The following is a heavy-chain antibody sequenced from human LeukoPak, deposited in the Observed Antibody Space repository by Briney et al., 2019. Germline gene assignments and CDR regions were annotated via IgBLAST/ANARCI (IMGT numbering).Heavy chain of an antibody. V-gene: IGHV3-64*01. CDR2: INSNGGRT. J-gene: IGHJ4*02. CDR1: GFTFSSYA. CDR3: ARGRPDGYQEDLDS. D-gene: IGHD5-24*01. Sequence: PGGSLRLSCAASGFTFSSYAMHWVRQAPGKGLEYVSGINSNGGRTYYANSVKGRFIISRDNSKNTLYLQMGSLRAEDMAVYYCARGRPDGYQEDLDSWGQGSLVTVSS.